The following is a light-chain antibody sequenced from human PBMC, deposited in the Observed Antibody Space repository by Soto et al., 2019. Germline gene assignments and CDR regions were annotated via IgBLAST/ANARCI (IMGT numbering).Light chain of an antibody. CDR1: SSDVLGYNY. J-gene: IGLJ1*01. V-gene: IGLV2-8*01. CDR2: EVT. Sequence: QCLLTQPASVSGSRGQSITIACTGTSSDVLGYNYVSRYQQHPGKAPKLMIYEVTKRPPGVPDRFSGSRSGNTASLTVSGLQAEDEADYYCSSYAGNSYGGGNIFGPGTKVTVL. CDR3: SSYAGNSYGGGNI.